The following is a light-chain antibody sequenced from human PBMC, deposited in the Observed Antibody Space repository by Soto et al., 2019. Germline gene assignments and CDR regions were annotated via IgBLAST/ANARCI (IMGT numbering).Light chain of an antibody. V-gene: IGLV2-11*01. Sequence: QSALTQPRSVSGSPGQSVTISCTGTSSDVGGYNYVSWYQQHPGKAPKFMIYDVSKRPSGVPDRFSGSESGNTASLTISGLQAEDEADYYCCSYAGSYKVFGTGTKVTVL. CDR2: DVS. CDR1: SSDVGGYNY. J-gene: IGLJ1*01. CDR3: CSYAGSYKV.